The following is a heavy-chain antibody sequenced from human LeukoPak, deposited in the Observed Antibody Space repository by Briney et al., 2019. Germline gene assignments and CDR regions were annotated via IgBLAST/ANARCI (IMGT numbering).Heavy chain of an antibody. CDR3: AREVRGSDTASGFDY. V-gene: IGHV3-30-3*01. D-gene: IGHD5-18*01. CDR2: ISYDGSNK. CDR1: GFTFSSYA. Sequence: PGGSLRLSCAASGFTFSSYAMHWVRQAPGKGLEWVAVISYDGSNKYYADSVKGRFTISRDNSKNTLYLQMNSLRAEDTAVYYCAREVRGSDTASGFDYWGQGTLVTVSS. J-gene: IGHJ4*02.